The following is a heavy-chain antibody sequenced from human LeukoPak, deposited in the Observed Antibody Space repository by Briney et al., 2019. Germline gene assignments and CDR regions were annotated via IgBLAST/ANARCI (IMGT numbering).Heavy chain of an antibody. CDR1: GFTFHNYA. Sequence: GGSLRRSCAASGFTFHNYAMAWVGQAPGKGLEWVSIISGTGTNTHYAASVQGRFTVSRDYSKDTVELQMHSLRVEDTAIYFCANTAYDTSRSYFDFWGQGILVTVSS. J-gene: IGHJ4*02. D-gene: IGHD3-22*01. V-gene: IGHV3-23*01. CDR3: ANTAYDTSRSYFDF. CDR2: ISGTGTNT.